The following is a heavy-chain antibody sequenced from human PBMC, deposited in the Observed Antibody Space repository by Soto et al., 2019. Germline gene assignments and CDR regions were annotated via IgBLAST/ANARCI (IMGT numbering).Heavy chain of an antibody. J-gene: IGHJ4*02. D-gene: IGHD2-2*01. CDR3: DKRQYPLGYLDY. Sequence: EVQLVESGGGLVQPGRSLRLSCAASGFTFGDYAMHWVRQAPGKGLEWVSGISWNSDSIGYVDSVQSRLTISRDNVKNALYLQLNSLRPEDTALYYCDKRQYPLGYLDYWGQGTLVTVSS. V-gene: IGHV3-9*01. CDR2: ISWNSDSI. CDR1: GFTFGDYA.